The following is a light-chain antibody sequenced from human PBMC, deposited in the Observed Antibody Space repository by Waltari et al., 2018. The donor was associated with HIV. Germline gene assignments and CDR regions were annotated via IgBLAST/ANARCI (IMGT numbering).Light chain of an antibody. CDR3: AVWGDSLNSYV. V-gene: IGLV1-47*01. CDR1: SSNIGSNY. CDR2: RNN. J-gene: IGLJ1*01. Sequence: QSVLTQPPSASGTPGQRVTIPCSGSSSNIGSNYLYWYQQLPGTAPKLLIYRNNQRPSGVPDRFSGSKSGTSASLAISGLRSEDEADYYCAVWGDSLNSYVFGTGTEVTVL.